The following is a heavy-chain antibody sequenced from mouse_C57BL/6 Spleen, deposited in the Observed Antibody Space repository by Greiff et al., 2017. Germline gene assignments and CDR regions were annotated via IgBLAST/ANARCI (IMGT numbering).Heavy chain of an antibody. V-gene: IGHV7-3*01. Sequence: EVKLMESGGGLVQPGGSLSLSCAASGFTFTDYYMSWVRQPPGKALEWLGFIRNKANGYTTEYSASVKGRFTISRDNSQSILYLQMNALRAEDSATYYCARYGGNWDEDYAMDYWGQGTSVTVSS. CDR2: IRNKANGYTT. D-gene: IGHD4-1*01. CDR3: ARYGGNWDEDYAMDY. CDR1: GFTFTDYY. J-gene: IGHJ4*01.